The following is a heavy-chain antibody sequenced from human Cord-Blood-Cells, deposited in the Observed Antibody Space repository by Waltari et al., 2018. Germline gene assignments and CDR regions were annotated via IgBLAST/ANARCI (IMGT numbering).Heavy chain of an antibody. V-gene: IGHV4-39*01. D-gene: IGHD1-26*01. J-gene: IGHJ4*02. CDR2: IYYSGST. CDR3: AGLPGRVGATWGDY. Sequence: QLQLQESGPGLVKPSETLSLTCTVSGGSISSSSYYWGWIRQPPGKGLEWIGSIYYSGSTYYDPSLTRRFTISVDTSKNQFSLKLSSVTAADTSVYYCAGLPGRVGATWGDYWGQGTLVTVSS. CDR1: GGSISSSSYY.